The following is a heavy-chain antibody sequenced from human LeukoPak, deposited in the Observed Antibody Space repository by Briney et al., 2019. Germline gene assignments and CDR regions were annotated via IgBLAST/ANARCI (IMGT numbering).Heavy chain of an antibody. D-gene: IGHD1-26*01. CDR1: GGTFSSYA. V-gene: IGHV1-69*13. J-gene: IGHJ4*02. Sequence: ASVKVSCKASGGTFSSYAISWVRQAPGQGLEWMGGTIPIFGTANYAQKFQGRVTITADESTSTAYMELSSLRSEDTAVYYCARDAYSGSYYEDYWGQGTLVTVSS. CDR2: TIPIFGTA. CDR3: ARDAYSGSYYEDY.